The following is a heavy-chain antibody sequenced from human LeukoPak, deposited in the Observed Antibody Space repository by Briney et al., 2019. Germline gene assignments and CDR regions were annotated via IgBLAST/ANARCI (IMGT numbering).Heavy chain of an antibody. J-gene: IGHJ4*02. D-gene: IGHD3-3*01. CDR3: ARMSIFGVAKFYYFDY. V-gene: IGHV1-18*01. Sequence: ASVTVSCKASGYTFTSYGISWVRQAPGQGLEWMGWISAYNGNTNYAQKLLGRVTMTTDTSTSTAYMELRSLRSDDTAVYYCARMSIFGVAKFYYFDYWGQGTLVTVSS. CDR2: ISAYNGNT. CDR1: GYTFTSYG.